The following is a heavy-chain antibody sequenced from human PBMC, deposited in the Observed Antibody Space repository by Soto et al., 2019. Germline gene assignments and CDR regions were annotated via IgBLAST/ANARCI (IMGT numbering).Heavy chain of an antibody. D-gene: IGHD3-22*01. Sequence: SETLSLTCAVYGGSFSVYYWSWIRHPPGEGLEWIGEVNHSGSTNYNPSLKSRVTISVDTSKNQFSLKLSSVTAADTAVYYCARVYYYDSSGYYSWFDPWGQGTLVTVSS. CDR2: VNHSGST. J-gene: IGHJ5*02. V-gene: IGHV4-34*01. CDR3: ARVYYYDSSGYYSWFDP. CDR1: GGSFSVYY.